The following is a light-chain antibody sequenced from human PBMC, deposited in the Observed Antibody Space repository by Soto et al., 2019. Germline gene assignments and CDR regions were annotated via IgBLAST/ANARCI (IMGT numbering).Light chain of an antibody. V-gene: IGKV3-11*01. Sequence: EIVMTQSPATLSVSPGERATLSCRASQSVSSNLAWYQQKPGQAPRLLIYDASNRATGISARFSGSGSGTDFTLTISSLEPEDFAVYYCQQRSNWPITFGQGTRLEIK. J-gene: IGKJ5*01. CDR3: QQRSNWPIT. CDR1: QSVSSN. CDR2: DAS.